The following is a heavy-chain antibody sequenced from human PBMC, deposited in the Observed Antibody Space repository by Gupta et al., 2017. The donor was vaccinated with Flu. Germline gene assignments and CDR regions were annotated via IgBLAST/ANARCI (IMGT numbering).Heavy chain of an antibody. CDR1: GGTFSSYT. CDR2: IIPILGIA. Sequence: QVQLVQSGAEVKKPGSSVKVSCKASGGTFSSYTISWVRQAPGQGLEWMGRIIPILGIANYAQKFQGRVTITADKSTSTAYMELSSLRSEDTAVYYCARGIEMATIQHAFDIWGQGTMVTVSS. J-gene: IGHJ3*02. V-gene: IGHV1-69*02. CDR3: ARGIEMATIQHAFDI. D-gene: IGHD5-24*01.